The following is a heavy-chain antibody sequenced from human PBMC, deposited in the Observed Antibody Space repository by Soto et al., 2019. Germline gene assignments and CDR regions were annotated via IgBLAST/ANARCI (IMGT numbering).Heavy chain of an antibody. Sequence: GGSLRLSCAASGFTFSSFAMSWVRQAPGKGLEWVSTINKSGGSTYYADSVKGRFTISRDNSKNMLFLQINGLRAEDTAVYYCAKDPPTTGTTFDYWGRGTLGTVSS. V-gene: IGHV3-23*01. D-gene: IGHD1-1*01. CDR3: AKDPPTTGTTFDY. CDR1: GFTFSSFA. J-gene: IGHJ4*02. CDR2: INKSGGST.